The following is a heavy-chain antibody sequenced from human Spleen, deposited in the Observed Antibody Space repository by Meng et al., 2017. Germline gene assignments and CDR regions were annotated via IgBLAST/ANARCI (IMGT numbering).Heavy chain of an antibody. CDR1: GGSFSDYY. V-gene: IGHV4-34*01. D-gene: IGHD5-24*01. J-gene: IGHJ4*02. CDR3: ARGRRERWLQLRRSYLIDY. CDR2: INHSGST. Sequence: QVQRKQWGAGLLKPSETLSLTCVVSGGSFSDYYWSWIRQPPGKGLEWIGEINHSGSTNYNPSLESRATISVDTSQNNLSLKLSSVTAADTAVYYCARGRRERWLQLRRSYLIDYWGQGTLVTVSS.